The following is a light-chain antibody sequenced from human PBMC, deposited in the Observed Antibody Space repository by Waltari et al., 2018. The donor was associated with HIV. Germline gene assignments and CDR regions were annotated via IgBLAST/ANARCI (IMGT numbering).Light chain of an antibody. Sequence: QSVLTQPPSASGTPGQRVTISCYGSRSNIRSNYVYWYQQLPGTAPKLLISRNNERPSGVPARFSGSKSGTSASLALSGLRSEDEADYYCAAWYDTLRGPDFGTGTKVTVL. V-gene: IGLV1-47*01. CDR1: RSNIRSNY. CDR3: AAWYDTLRGPD. CDR2: RNN. J-gene: IGLJ1*01.